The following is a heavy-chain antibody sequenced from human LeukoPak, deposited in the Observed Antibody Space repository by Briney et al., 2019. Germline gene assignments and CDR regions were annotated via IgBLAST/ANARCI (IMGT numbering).Heavy chain of an antibody. Sequence: SETLSLTCTVSGGSLSSYYWSWIRQPAGKGLEWIGRIYTSGSTNYNPSLKSRVTMSVDTSKNQFSLKLRSVTAADTAVYYCAKDRQDYDVSGTYNPSYYYHYMDVWGKGTTVTVSS. CDR3: AKDRQDYDVSGTYNPSYYYHYMDV. CDR2: IYTSGST. CDR1: GGSLSSYY. V-gene: IGHV4-4*07. J-gene: IGHJ6*03. D-gene: IGHD3-10*01.